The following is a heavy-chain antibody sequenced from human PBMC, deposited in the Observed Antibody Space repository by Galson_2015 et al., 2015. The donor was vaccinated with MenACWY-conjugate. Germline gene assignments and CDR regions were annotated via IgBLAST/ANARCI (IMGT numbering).Heavy chain of an antibody. V-gene: IGHV3-21*01. D-gene: IGHD1-26*01. Sequence: SLRLSCAASGLTFRTHSMNWVRQAPGKGLEWVSSISGDSIYISYADSVKGRFTISRDNAKNSLYLQMNSLRTEDTAVYYCAKSIVVSKGALDIWGQGTMVTVSS. CDR1: GLTFRTHS. CDR3: AKSIVVSKGALDI. CDR2: ISGDSIYI. J-gene: IGHJ3*02.